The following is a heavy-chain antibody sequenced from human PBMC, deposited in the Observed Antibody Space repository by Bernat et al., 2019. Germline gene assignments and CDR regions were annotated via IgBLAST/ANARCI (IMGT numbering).Heavy chain of an antibody. D-gene: IGHD2-21*02. CDR2: INPNSGGT. CDR1: GYTFTGYY. V-gene: IGHV1-2*06. J-gene: IGHJ3*02. Sequence: QVQLVQSGAEVKKPGASVKVSCKASGYTFTGYYMHWVRQAPGQGLEWMGRINPNSGGTNYAQKFQGRVTITADKSTSTAYMELSSLRSEDTAVYYCARSKRAPYCGGDCLDAFDIWGQGTMVTVSS. CDR3: ARSKRAPYCGGDCLDAFDI.